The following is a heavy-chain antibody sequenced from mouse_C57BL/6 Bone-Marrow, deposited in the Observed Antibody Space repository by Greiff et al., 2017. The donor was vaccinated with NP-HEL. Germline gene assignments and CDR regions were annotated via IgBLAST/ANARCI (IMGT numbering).Heavy chain of an antibody. CDR3: AKELDSSGYYFDY. D-gene: IGHD3-2*02. CDR2: IYPGSGNT. Sequence: VMLVESGAELVRPGASVKLSCKASGYTFTDYYINWVKQRPGQGLEWIARIYPGSGNTYYNEKFKGKATLTAEKSSSTAYMQLSSLTSEDSAVYFCAKELDSSGYYFDYWGQGTTLTVSS. V-gene: IGHV1-76*01. CDR1: GYTFTDYY. J-gene: IGHJ2*01.